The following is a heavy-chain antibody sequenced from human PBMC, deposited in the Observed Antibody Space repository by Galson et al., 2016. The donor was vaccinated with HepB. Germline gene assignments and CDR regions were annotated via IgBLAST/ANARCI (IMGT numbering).Heavy chain of an antibody. CDR3: TTRGSGGSFDFDY. Sequence: SLRLSCAASGFTFSRDWMSWVRQAPGKGLEWVANINEDGSEDNYADSVKGRFTMSRDNAKNTGYLQMNSLGAEDTAMYYCTTRGSGGSFDFDYWGQGTLVTVSS. V-gene: IGHV3-7*01. CDR2: INEDGSED. J-gene: IGHJ4*02. CDR1: GFTFSRDW. D-gene: IGHD6-19*01.